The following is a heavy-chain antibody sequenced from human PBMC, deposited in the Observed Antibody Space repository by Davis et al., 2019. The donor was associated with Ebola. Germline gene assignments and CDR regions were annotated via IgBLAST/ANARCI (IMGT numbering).Heavy chain of an antibody. CDR1: GGSITTHF. Sequence: PSETLSLTCSVSGGSITTHFWSWIRQPPGKGLEWIGFMHHGGGANSNPSLKSRVSISIDTSANQVSLKLTSVTAADTAIYYRARDTRPCGDDCYDDTFDMWGPGTLVTVSS. D-gene: IGHD2-21*02. CDR2: MHHGGGA. J-gene: IGHJ3*02. V-gene: IGHV4-59*11. CDR3: ARDTRPCGDDCYDDTFDM.